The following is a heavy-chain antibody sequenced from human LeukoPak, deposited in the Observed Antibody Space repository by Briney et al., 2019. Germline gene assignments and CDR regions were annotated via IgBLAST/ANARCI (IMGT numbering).Heavy chain of an antibody. Sequence: MSSETLSLTCTVSGGSISSYYWSWIRQPPGKGLEWIGYIYYSGSTNYNPSLKSRVTISVDTSKNQFSLKLSSVTAADTAVYYCARHSVGYCSGGSCPPDYYYGMDVWGQGTTVTVSS. CDR1: GGSISSYY. J-gene: IGHJ6*02. D-gene: IGHD2-15*01. V-gene: IGHV4-59*08. CDR3: ARHSVGYCSGGSCPPDYYYGMDV. CDR2: IYYSGST.